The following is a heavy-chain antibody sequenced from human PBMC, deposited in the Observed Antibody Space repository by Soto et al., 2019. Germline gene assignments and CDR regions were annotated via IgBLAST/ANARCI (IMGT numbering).Heavy chain of an antibody. J-gene: IGHJ4*02. CDR1: GLTFSITW. V-gene: IGHV3-7*05. CDR2: INYDGSAK. D-gene: IGHD3-9*01. CDR3: VGDNPTAYFDY. Sequence: EVQLVESWGGLVQPGGALRLSCAVSGLTFSITWMSWVRQAPGKGPEFVANINYDGSAKNYADSVKGRFTISRDNARNSLYLQLDSLTADDTAVYYCVGDNPTAYFDYWGQGTLVTVSS.